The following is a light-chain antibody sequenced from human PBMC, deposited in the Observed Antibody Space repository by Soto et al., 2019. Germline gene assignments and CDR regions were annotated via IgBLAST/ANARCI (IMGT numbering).Light chain of an antibody. CDR1: QGISTW. V-gene: IGKV1-39*01. CDR2: AAS. J-gene: IGKJ5*01. CDR3: QQSYSTPIT. Sequence: DIQMTQSPSSLSASVGDRVIITCRASQGISTWLSWYRQKAGKGPKLLIYAASSLQSGVPSRFSGSGSGTDFTLTISSLQPEDFATYYCQQSYSTPITFGQGTRLEIK.